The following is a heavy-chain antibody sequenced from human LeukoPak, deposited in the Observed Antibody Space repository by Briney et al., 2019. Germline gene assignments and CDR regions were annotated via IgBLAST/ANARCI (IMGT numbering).Heavy chain of an antibody. CDR3: SRGYGGTAYYYGMDV. Sequence: GGSLRLSCAASGFTFSSYSMTWVRQAPGKGLEWVSSIRRSSSTTYYADSVKGRFTISSDNAKNTLYLQMNTLRAEDTAFYYCSRGYGGTAYYYGMDVGRQGTTVTVS. V-gene: IGHV3-48*01. J-gene: IGHJ6*01. CDR2: IRRSSSTT. D-gene: IGHD4-23*01. CDR1: GFTFSSYS.